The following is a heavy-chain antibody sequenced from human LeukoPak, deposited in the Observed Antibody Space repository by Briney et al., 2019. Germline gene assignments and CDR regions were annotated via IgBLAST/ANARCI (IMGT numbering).Heavy chain of an antibody. CDR1: GGSISSSNW. CDR3: ARGELLLDAFDI. CDR2: IYHSGST. Sequence: ETLFLTCAFSGGSISSSNWWSWVRQPPCKGLELIGEIYHSGSTNYNPSLKSRVTISVDKSKNKFSLKLSYVTAADTAVYYCARGELLLDAFDIWGQGTMVTVSS. J-gene: IGHJ3*02. V-gene: IGHV4-4*02. D-gene: IGHD1-26*01.